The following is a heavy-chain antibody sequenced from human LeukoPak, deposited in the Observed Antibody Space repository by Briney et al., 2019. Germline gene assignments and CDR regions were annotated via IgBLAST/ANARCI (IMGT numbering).Heavy chain of an antibody. J-gene: IGHJ4*02. CDR2: INPNSGGT. D-gene: IGHD1-14*01. CDR1: GGTFSSYA. V-gene: IGHV1-2*06. Sequence: GSSVKVSCKASGGTFSSYAISWVRQAPGQGLEWMGRINPNSGGTNYAQKFQGRVTMTRDTSISTAYMELSRLRSDDTAVYYCATDKKTGNFDYWGQGTLVTVSS. CDR3: ATDKKTGNFDY.